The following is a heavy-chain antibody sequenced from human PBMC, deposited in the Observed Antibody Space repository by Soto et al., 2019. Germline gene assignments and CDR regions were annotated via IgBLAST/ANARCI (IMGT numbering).Heavy chain of an antibody. Sequence: PGGSLRLSCAASGFTFSSYGRHWVRQAPGKGLEWVAVIWYDGSNKYYADSVKGRFTISRDNSKNTLYLQMNSLRAEDTAVYYCARDQLEQLGADVWGQGTTVTVSS. D-gene: IGHD6-6*01. CDR2: IWYDGSNK. CDR1: GFTFSSYG. V-gene: IGHV3-33*01. J-gene: IGHJ6*02. CDR3: ARDQLEQLGADV.